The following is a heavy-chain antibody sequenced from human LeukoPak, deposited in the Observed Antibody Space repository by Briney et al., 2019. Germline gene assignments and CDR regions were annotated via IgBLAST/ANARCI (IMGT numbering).Heavy chain of an antibody. CDR1: GFTFSTYG. CDR2: VSYDGSNK. J-gene: IGHJ4*02. V-gene: IGHV3-30*18. CDR3: AKPVDRYSSSWPYFDY. Sequence: GGSLRLPCAASGFTFSTYGMHWVRQAPGKGLEWVAVVSYDGSNKYHADSVKGRFTISRDNSKNTLYLQMNSLRAEDTAVYYCAKPVDRYSSSWPYFDYWGQGTLVTVSS. D-gene: IGHD6-13*01.